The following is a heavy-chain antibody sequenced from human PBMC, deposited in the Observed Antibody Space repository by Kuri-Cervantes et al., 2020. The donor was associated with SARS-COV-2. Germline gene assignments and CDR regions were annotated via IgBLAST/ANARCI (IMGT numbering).Heavy chain of an antibody. J-gene: IGHJ2*01. CDR2: ISSSSSTI. Sequence: GESLKISCAASGFTFSSYSMNWVRQAPGKGLEWVSYISSSSSTIYYADSVKGRFTISRDNAKNSLYLQMNSLRAEDTAVYYCARVTGDPSTYWYFDLWGRGSLVTVSS. V-gene: IGHV3-48*01. CDR3: ARVTGDPSTYWYFDL. D-gene: IGHD3-16*01. CDR1: GFTFSSYS.